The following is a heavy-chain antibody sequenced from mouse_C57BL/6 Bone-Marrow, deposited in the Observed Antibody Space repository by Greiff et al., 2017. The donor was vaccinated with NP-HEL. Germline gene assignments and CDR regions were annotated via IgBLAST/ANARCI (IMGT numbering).Heavy chain of an antibody. V-gene: IGHV2-4*01. CDR2: IWSGGST. CDR1: GFSLTSYG. J-gene: IGHJ1*03. CDR3: AKRDEYYSNYYWYFDV. Sequence: QVQLKESGPGLVQPSQSLSITCTVSGFSLTSYGVHWVRQPPGKGLEWLGVIWSGGSTDYNAAFISRLSISKDNSKSQVFFKMNSLQADDTAIYYCAKRDEYYSNYYWYFDVWGTGTTVTVSS. D-gene: IGHD2-5*01.